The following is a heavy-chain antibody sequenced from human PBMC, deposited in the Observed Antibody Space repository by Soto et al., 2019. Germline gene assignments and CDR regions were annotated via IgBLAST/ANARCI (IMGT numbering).Heavy chain of an antibody. CDR2: IGVSGDTT. CDR3: AKVRRFGELRSLY. CDR1: GFTFSSYV. J-gene: IGHJ4*02. D-gene: IGHD3-10*01. Sequence: EVQLLESGGGLVQPGGSLRLSCAASGFTFSSYVMSWVRQAPGKGLEWVSAIGVSGDTTYYADSVKGRFTISRDNSKNTLYLQMGSLRAEETDVYYCAKVRRFGELRSLYWGQGTLVTVSS. V-gene: IGHV3-23*01.